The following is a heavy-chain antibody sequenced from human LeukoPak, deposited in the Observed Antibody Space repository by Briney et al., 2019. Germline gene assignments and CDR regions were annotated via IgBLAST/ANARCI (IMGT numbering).Heavy chain of an antibody. J-gene: IGHJ4*02. V-gene: IGHV4-61*02. D-gene: IGHD3-10*01. CDR1: GYSISSGYY. CDR3: ARTSAENGSGSHDY. CDR2: IYTSGST. Sequence: SETLSLTCTVSGYSISSGYYWGWIRQPAGKGLEWIGRIYTSGSTNYNPSLKSRVTISVDTSKNQFSLKLSSVTAADTAVYYCARTSAENGSGSHDYWGQGTLVTVSS.